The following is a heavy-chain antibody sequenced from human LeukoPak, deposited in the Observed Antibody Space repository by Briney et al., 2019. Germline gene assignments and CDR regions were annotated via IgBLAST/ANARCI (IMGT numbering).Heavy chain of an antibody. Sequence: GASVTVSFTASGYTFTVYYMHWVRQAPGQGQEWMGWINPNSGGTSYAQKFQGRVTMTRDTSISTAYMELSRLRSDDTAMYYCARGRRSWYYFDYWGQGTLVTVSS. CDR2: INPNSGGT. V-gene: IGHV1-2*02. CDR1: GYTFTVYY. CDR3: ARGRRSWYYFDY. D-gene: IGHD6-13*01. J-gene: IGHJ4*02.